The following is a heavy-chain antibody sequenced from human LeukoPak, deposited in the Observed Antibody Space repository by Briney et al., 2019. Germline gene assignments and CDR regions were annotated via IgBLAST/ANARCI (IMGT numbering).Heavy chain of an antibody. D-gene: IGHD2-15*01. J-gene: IGHJ4*02. CDR1: GFTFSSYA. CDR2: ISGSGGST. V-gene: IGHV3-23*01. CDR3: ARVPKIRRGYCDGGTCYPTPDY. Sequence: PGGSLRLSCAASGFTFSSYAMSWVRQAPGKGLEWVSAISGSGGSTYYADSVKGRFTVSRDNSKNSLYLQMNSLRGEDTAVFYCARVPKIRRGYCDGGTCYPTPDYWGQGTLVTVSS.